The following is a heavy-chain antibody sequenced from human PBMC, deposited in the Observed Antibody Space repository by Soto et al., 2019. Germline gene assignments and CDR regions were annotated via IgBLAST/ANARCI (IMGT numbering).Heavy chain of an antibody. CDR1: GFTISNYA. CDR2: ISGSGGST. Sequence: GGALIPSYAASGFTISNYARCWVRPAPEKGLEWISAISGSGGSTYYADSVKGRFTISRDNSKNTLYLQMNSLRAEDTAVYYCAKGTRPWSGYYLFDYWGQGTLVTVSS. V-gene: IGHV3-23*01. D-gene: IGHD3-3*01. CDR3: AKGTRPWSGYYLFDY. J-gene: IGHJ4*02.